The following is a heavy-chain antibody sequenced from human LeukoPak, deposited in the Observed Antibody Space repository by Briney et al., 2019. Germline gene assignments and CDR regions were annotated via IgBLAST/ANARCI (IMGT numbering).Heavy chain of an antibody. Sequence: PGGSLRLSCAASGFTFSSYWMHWVRQAPGKGLVWVSHIKTDGSSTNYADSVKGRFTISRDNSKNTLYLQMNSLRAEDTAVYYCARDGRGTMIVVVIGFDYWGQGTLVTVSS. V-gene: IGHV3-74*01. J-gene: IGHJ4*02. CDR1: GFTFSSYW. D-gene: IGHD3-22*01. CDR2: IKTDGSST. CDR3: ARDGRGTMIVVVIGFDY.